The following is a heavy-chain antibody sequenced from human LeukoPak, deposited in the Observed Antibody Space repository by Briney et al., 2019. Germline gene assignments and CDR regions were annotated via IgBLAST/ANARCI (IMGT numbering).Heavy chain of an antibody. CDR3: ARSDILTGYYTKI. J-gene: IGHJ4*02. Sequence: SETLSLTCTVSGGSISSSSYYWGWIRQPPGKGLEWIGSIYYSGSTYYKPSLKSRATISVDTSKNQFSLKLSSVTAADTAVYYCARSDILTGYYTKIWGQGTLVTVSS. CDR2: IYYSGST. CDR1: GGSISSSSYY. V-gene: IGHV4-39*01. D-gene: IGHD3-9*01.